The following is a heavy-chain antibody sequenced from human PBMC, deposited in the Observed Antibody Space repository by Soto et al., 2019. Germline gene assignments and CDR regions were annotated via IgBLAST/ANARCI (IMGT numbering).Heavy chain of an antibody. J-gene: IGHJ2*01. Sequence: DVQLLESGGGLVQPGGSLRLSCAASGFTSRSYAMSWVRQAPGKGLEWVSGISGSGISTHYADSVKGRFTVSRDNSKNTLYLQMNSLRAEDTAVYNCAKEPVGPDWYFDLWGRGTLVTVSS. CDR2: ISGSGIST. CDR3: AKEPVGPDWYFDL. V-gene: IGHV3-23*01. CDR1: GFTSRSYA.